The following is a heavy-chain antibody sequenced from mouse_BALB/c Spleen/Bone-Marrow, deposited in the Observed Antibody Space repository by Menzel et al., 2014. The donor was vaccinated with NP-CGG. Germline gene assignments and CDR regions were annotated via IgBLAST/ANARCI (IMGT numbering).Heavy chain of an antibody. CDR1: GFTFSSYA. J-gene: IGHJ2*01. Sequence: EVKLMESGGGLVKPGGSLKLSCAASGFTFSSYAMSWVRQSPEKRLEWVAEISSGGSYTYYPDTVTGRFTISRDKAKNTLYLEMSSLRSEDTAMYYCARDSSGYFDYWGQGTTLTVSS. V-gene: IGHV5-9-4*01. D-gene: IGHD3-1*01. CDR2: ISSGGSYT. CDR3: ARDSSGYFDY.